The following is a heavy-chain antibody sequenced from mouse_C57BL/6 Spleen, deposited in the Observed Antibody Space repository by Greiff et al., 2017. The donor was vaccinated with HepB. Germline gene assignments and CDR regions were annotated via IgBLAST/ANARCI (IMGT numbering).Heavy chain of an antibody. CDR1: GFTFSSYA. D-gene: IGHD2-4*01. V-gene: IGHV5-4*01. CDR3: ARGDDYEGAWFAY. J-gene: IGHJ3*01. Sequence: EVQLVESGGGLVKPGGSLKLSCAASGFTFSSYAMSWVRQTPEKRLEWVATISDGGSYTYYPDNVKGRFTISRDNAKNNLYLQMSHLKSEDTAMYYCARGDDYEGAWFAYWGQGTLVTVSA. CDR2: ISDGGSYT.